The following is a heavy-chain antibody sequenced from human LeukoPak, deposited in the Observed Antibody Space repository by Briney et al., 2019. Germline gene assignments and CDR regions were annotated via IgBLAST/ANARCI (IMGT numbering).Heavy chain of an antibody. Sequence: GGPLRLSCAASGFTFSSYWMHWVRQAPGKGLVWVSRINSDGSSTSYADSVKGRFTISRDNAKNTLYLQMNSLRAEDTAVYYCAKASYYYDSASRDYWGQGTLVTVSS. V-gene: IGHV3-74*01. CDR3: AKASYYYDSASRDY. J-gene: IGHJ4*02. CDR2: INSDGSST. D-gene: IGHD3-22*01. CDR1: GFTFSSYW.